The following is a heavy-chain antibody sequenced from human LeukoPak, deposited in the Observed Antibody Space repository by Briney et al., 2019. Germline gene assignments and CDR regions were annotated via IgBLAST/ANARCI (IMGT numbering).Heavy chain of an antibody. Sequence: QAGGSLRLSCTASGFPFIEYSMNWVRQAPGKGLEWISYIGIDSGNTKYADSVKGRFTISRGNSKNTLYLQMNSLRAEDTAVYYCASPSTFYDYVWGSYRSDFVVDYWGQGTLVTVYS. CDR1: GFPFIEYS. V-gene: IGHV3-48*01. D-gene: IGHD3-16*02. CDR3: ASPSTFYDYVWGSYRSDFVVDY. J-gene: IGHJ4*02. CDR2: IGIDSGNT.